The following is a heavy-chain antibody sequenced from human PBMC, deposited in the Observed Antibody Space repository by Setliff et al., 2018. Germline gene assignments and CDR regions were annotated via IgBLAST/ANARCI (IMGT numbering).Heavy chain of an antibody. Sequence: LSLTCTVSGGSISSYYWSWIRQPAGKGLEWIGRIYTSGSTNYNPSLKSRVTMSVDTSKNQFSLKLSSVTAADTAVYYCARGQRYCSGGSCYYYMDVWGKGTTVTVS. CDR3: ARGQRYCSGGSCYYYMDV. V-gene: IGHV4-4*07. CDR2: IYTSGST. CDR1: GGSISSYY. J-gene: IGHJ6*03. D-gene: IGHD2-15*01.